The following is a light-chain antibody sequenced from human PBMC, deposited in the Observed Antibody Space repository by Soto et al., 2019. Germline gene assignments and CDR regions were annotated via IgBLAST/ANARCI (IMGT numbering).Light chain of an antibody. CDR1: SRDVGGYKF. CDR2: EVT. Sequence: QSVLTQPASVSGSPGQSITISCTGTSRDVGGYKFVSWLQQHPGKAPKLLIYEVTNRPSGVSDRFAGSRSGNTAFLTISGLQDEDEADYYCTSYTLDNPKWAFGGGTKLIVL. V-gene: IGLV2-14*01. CDR3: TSYTLDNPKWA. J-gene: IGLJ3*02.